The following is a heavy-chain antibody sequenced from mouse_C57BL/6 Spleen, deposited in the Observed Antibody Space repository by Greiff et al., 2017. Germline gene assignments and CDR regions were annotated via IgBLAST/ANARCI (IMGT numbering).Heavy chain of an antibody. CDR1: GYTFTSYW. Sequence: QQSCKASGYTFTSYWMHWVKQRPGRGLEWIGRIDPNSGGTKYNEKFKSKATLTVDKPSSTAYMQLSSLTSEDSAVYYCARSGDYDYDRDFAYWGQGTLVTVSA. CDR3: ARSGDYDYDRDFAY. D-gene: IGHD2-4*01. J-gene: IGHJ3*01. CDR2: IDPNSGGT. V-gene: IGHV1-62-3*01.